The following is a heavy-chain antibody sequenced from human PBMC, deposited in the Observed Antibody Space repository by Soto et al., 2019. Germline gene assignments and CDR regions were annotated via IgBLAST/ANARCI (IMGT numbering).Heavy chain of an antibody. D-gene: IGHD1-1*01. Sequence: GGSLRLSCAASGFTFSSYAMSWVRQAPGKGLEWVSAISGSGGSTYYADSVKGRFTISRENAKNSLYLQMNSLRVEGTAVYYCPRASAGLDYWGQAALVTVSS. CDR2: ISGSGGST. CDR3: PRASAGLDY. J-gene: IGHJ4*02. V-gene: IGHV3-23*01. CDR1: GFTFSSYA.